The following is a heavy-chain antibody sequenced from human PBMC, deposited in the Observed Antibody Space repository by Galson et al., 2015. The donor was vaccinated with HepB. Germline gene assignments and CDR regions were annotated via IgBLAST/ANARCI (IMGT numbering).Heavy chain of an antibody. CDR1: GGTFSSDA. D-gene: IGHD3-22*01. J-gene: IGHJ4*02. Sequence: SVKVSCKASGGTFSSDAISWVRQAPGQGLEWMGGIIPIYDVPDYARNFHGRLTITADKSTTTIYMELNRLRSEDTGVYYCARLRSSRHSSGLGLDYWGQGTLVTVSS. CDR3: ARLRSSRHSSGLGLDY. V-gene: IGHV1-69*10. CDR2: IIPIYDVP.